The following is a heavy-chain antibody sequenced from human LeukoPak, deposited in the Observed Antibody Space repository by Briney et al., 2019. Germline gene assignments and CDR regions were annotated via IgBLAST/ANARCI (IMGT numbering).Heavy chain of an antibody. Sequence: PSETLSLTCTVSGGSISSGSYYWSWIRQPAGKGLEWIGRIYTSGSTNYNPSLKSRVTISVDTSKNQFSLKLSSVTAADTAVYYCARDYSSGWYGYFDYWGQGTLVTVSS. J-gene: IGHJ4*02. CDR1: GGSISSGSYY. D-gene: IGHD6-13*01. CDR3: ARDYSSGWYGYFDY. V-gene: IGHV4-61*02. CDR2: IYTSGST.